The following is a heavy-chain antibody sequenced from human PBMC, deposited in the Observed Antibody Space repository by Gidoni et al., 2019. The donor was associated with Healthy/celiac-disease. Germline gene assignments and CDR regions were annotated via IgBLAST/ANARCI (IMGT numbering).Heavy chain of an antibody. J-gene: IGHJ4*02. V-gene: IGHV3-23*01. CDR2: ISGIGGST. CDR3: AKVVSGQHHH. CDR1: GFTVISYA. D-gene: IGHD3-22*01. Sequence: EVQLLESGGGLVQPGGSLRLPCAACGFTVISYAVSWVRQAPGKGLEGVSAISGIGGSTYYAYPVKGRFTISRDNSKNTLYLQMNSLRAEDTAVYYCAKVVSGQHHHWGQGTLVTVSS.